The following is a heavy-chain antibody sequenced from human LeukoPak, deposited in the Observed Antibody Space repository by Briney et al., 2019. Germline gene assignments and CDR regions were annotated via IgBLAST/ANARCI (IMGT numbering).Heavy chain of an antibody. CDR1: GFTFSSYA. Sequence: GKSLRLSCAASGFTFSSYAMHWVRQAPGKGLEWVAVISYDGSNKYYADSVKGRFTISRDNSKNTLYLQMNSLRAEDTAVYYCARGRYRGGYYGMDVWGQGTTVTVSS. V-gene: IGHV3-30*04. D-gene: IGHD1-1*01. CDR3: ARGRYRGGYYGMDV. J-gene: IGHJ6*02. CDR2: ISYDGSNK.